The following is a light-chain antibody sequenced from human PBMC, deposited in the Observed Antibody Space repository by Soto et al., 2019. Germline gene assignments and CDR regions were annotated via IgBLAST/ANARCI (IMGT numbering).Light chain of an antibody. CDR2: GAS. V-gene: IGKV3-15*01. Sequence: EIVMTQSPATLSVSPGERATLSCRASQSVSSNLAWYQQKPGQAPRLLVYGASTRATGIPARFSGSGSGTEFTLTISSLQPEDFATYYCQQLNSYPTFGGGTKV. J-gene: IGKJ4*01. CDR1: QSVSSN. CDR3: QQLNSYPT.